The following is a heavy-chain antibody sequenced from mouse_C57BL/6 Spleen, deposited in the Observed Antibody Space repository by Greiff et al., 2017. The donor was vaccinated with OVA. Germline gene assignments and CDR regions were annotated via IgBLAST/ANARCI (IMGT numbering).Heavy chain of an antibody. J-gene: IGHJ1*03. V-gene: IGHV1-80*01. CDR2: IYPGDGDT. CDR3: ARDTVVPYWYFDV. CDR1: GYAFSSYW. Sequence: QVQLQQSGAELVKPGASVKLSCKASGYAFSSYWMNWVKQRPGKGLEWIGQIYPGDGDTNYNGKFKGKATLTADKSSSTAYMQLSSLTAEDSAVYFCARDTVVPYWYFDVWGTGTTVTVSS. D-gene: IGHD1-1*01.